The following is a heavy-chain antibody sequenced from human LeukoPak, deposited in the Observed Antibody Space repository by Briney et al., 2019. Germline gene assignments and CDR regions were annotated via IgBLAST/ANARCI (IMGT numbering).Heavy chain of an antibody. Sequence: PSQTLSLTCTVSGGSISSGSYYWSWIRQPAGKGLEWIGRIYTSGSTNYNPSLKSRVTISVDTSKNQFSLKLSSVTAADTAVYYCAREYDYVWGSYRYYYYYYVDVWGKGTTVTVSS. J-gene: IGHJ6*03. CDR1: GGSISSGSYY. V-gene: IGHV4-61*02. D-gene: IGHD3-16*02. CDR2: IYTSGST. CDR3: AREYDYVWGSYRYYYYYYVDV.